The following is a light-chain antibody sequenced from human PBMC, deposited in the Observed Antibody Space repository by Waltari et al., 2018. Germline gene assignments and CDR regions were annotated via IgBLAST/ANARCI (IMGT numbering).Light chain of an antibody. CDR3: QQRSNWLALT. CDR2: DAS. CDR1: QSVSSH. V-gene: IGKV3-11*01. J-gene: IGKJ4*01. Sequence: EIVLTQYPATLSLSPGERATLSCRASQSVSSHLAWYQQKPGQAPRLLIYDASIRATGIPARFSGSGSATDFTLTISSLEPEESAVYYCQQRSNWLALTFGGGTKLEIK.